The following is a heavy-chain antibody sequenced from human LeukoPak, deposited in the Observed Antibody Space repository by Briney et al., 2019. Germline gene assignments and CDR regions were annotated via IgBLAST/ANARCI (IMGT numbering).Heavy chain of an antibody. J-gene: IGHJ6*02. V-gene: IGHV4-30-2*01. D-gene: IGHD6-13*01. CDR1: GGSISSGGYS. Sequence: PSQTLSLTCAVSGGSISSGGYSWSWIRQPPGKGLEWIGYIYHSGSTYYNPSLKSRVTISVDRPKNQFSLKLSSVTAADTAVYYCARGPGSSSWGLWLQRDYYYYGMDVWGQGTTVTVSS. CDR3: ARGPGSSSWGLWLQRDYYYYGMDV. CDR2: IYHSGST.